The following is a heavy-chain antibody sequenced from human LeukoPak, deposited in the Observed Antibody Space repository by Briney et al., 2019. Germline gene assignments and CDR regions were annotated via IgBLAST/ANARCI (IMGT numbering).Heavy chain of an antibody. CDR1: GFTFSSYA. Sequence: GGSLRLSCAASGFTFSSYAMSWVRQAPGKGLEWVSAISGSGGSTYYADSVKGRFTISRDNSKNTLYLQMNSLRAEDTAVYYCARVEITMIRGVKIRVYAFDIWGQGTMVTVSS. CDR2: ISGSGGST. J-gene: IGHJ3*02. V-gene: IGHV3-23*01. D-gene: IGHD3-10*01. CDR3: ARVEITMIRGVKIRVYAFDI.